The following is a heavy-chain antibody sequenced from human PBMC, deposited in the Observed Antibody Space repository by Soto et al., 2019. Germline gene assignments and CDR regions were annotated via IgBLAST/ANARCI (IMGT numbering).Heavy chain of an antibody. CDR2: IDPSDSYT. D-gene: IGHD1-26*01. CDR1: GYSFTSYW. J-gene: IGHJ6*02. Sequence: GESLKISCKGSGYSFTSYWISWVRQMPGKGLEWMGRIDPSDSYTNYSPSFQGHVTISADKSISTAYLQWSSLKASDTAMYYCASAVGGSYYYYYGMDVWGQGTTVTVSS. CDR3: ASAVGGSYYYYYGMDV. V-gene: IGHV5-10-1*01.